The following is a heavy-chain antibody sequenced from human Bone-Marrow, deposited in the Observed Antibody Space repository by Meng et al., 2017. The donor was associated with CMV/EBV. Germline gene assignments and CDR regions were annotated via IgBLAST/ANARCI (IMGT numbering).Heavy chain of an antibody. CDR3: ARRDGRVGSRFYYFDY. D-gene: IGHD1-26*01. J-gene: IGHJ4*02. V-gene: IGHV1-18*01. Sequence: ASVKVSCKASGYTFTSYGISWVRQAPGQGLEWMGWISAYNGNTNYAQKLQGRVTMTTDTSTSTAYMELRSLRSDDTAVYYCARRDGRVGSRFYYFDYWGQGTLVTVSS. CDR1: GYTFTSYG. CDR2: ISAYNGNT.